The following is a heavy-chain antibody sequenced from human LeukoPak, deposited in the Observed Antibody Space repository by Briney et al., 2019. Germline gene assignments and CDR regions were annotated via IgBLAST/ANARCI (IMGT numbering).Heavy chain of an antibody. D-gene: IGHD3-3*01. CDR1: GGSFSGYY. J-gene: IGHJ4*02. CDR2: INHSGST. V-gene: IGHV4-34*01. Sequence: SETLSLTCAVYGGSFSGYYWSWIRQPPGKGLEWIGEINHSGSTNYNPSLKSRVTISVDTSKNQFSPKLSSVTAADTAVYYCARVRRFLEWLTRYYFDYWGQGTLVTVSS. CDR3: ARVRRFLEWLTRYYFDY.